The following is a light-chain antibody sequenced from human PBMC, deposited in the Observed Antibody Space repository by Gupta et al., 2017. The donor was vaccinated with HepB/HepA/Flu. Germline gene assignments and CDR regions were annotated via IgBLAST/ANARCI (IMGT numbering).Light chain of an antibody. CDR1: QIVGSNF. CDR3: QQYDSSPVT. V-gene: IGKV3-20*01. J-gene: IGKJ5*01. CDR2: DAS. Sequence: LTQSPGTLSLSPGDRATLSCRASQIVGSNFLAWYQQRPAQPPRLLIYDASNGATGIPDRFRGSGSGTDFTLTITRVEPEDFAIYYCQQYDSSPVTFGQGTRVE.